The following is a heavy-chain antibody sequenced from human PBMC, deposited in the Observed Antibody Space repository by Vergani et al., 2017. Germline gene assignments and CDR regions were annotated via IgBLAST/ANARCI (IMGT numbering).Heavy chain of an antibody. CDR1: GITFWKFG. CDR2: ISWNSGAV. CDR3: AREGRGGYEGY. Sequence: EVDLVESGGGLAQPGGSLRLSCEASGITFWKFGMHWVRQGPGKGLECVSGISWNSGAVDYADSVRGRFTISRDNAKNSLYLQMNSLRAEDTAVYYCAREGRGGYEGYWGQGTLVTVSS. J-gene: IGHJ4*02. D-gene: IGHD5-12*01. V-gene: IGHV3-9*01.